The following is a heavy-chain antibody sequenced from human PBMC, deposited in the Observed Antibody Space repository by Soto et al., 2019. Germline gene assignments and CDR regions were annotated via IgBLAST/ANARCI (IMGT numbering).Heavy chain of an antibody. Sequence: GGSLRLSCAASGFTFSSYAMSWVRQAPGKGLEWVSAISGSGGSTYYADSVKGRFTISRDNSKNTLYLQMNSLRAEDTAVYYCARDRDYGSSGWYGWGQGTLVTVSS. CDR3: ARDRDYGSSGWYG. CDR2: ISGSGGST. V-gene: IGHV3-23*01. D-gene: IGHD6-19*01. CDR1: GFTFSSYA. J-gene: IGHJ4*02.